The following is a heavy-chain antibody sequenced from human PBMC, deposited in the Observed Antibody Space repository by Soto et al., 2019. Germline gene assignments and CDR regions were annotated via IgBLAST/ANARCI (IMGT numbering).Heavy chain of an antibody. CDR3: ARDRDDYGSGNYYNRIDF. Sequence: QVQLVQSGAEVKKPGSSVKVSCKASGGIFSTYAISWLRQAPGQGLEWMGGIIPIFGTPNYAQRVQGRGTITADESTSTAYRELSRLRSEDTAVYYCARDRDDYGSGNYYNRIDFWGQGTLVTVSS. V-gene: IGHV1-69*01. J-gene: IGHJ4*02. D-gene: IGHD3-10*01. CDR1: GGIFSTYA. CDR2: IIPIFGTP.